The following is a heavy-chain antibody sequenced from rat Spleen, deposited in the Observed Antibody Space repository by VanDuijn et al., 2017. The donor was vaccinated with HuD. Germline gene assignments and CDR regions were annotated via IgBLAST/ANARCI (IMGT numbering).Heavy chain of an antibody. Sequence: EVQLVESGGGLVQPGRSLKLSCAGSGFIFSDYAMAWVRQAPTKGLEWVASITNSGGSSYYRDSVRGRFTISRDNAKSTLYLQMGSLRSEDTATYYCTTGVYWGQGVMVTVSS. V-gene: IGHV5-27*01. CDR3: TTGVY. CDR2: ITNSGGSS. J-gene: IGHJ2*01. CDR1: GFIFSDYA.